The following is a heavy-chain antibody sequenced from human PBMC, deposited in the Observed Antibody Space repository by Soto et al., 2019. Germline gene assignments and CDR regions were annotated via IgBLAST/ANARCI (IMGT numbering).Heavy chain of an antibody. CDR1: GFSFSGYA. CDR2: ISYDGSNK. Sequence: PGGSLRLSCAASGFSFSGYAMHWVRQAPGKGLEWVAVISYDGSNKYYADSVKGRFTISRDNSKNTLYLQMNSPRAEDTAVYYCARHRSSGWYVDFDYWGQGTLVTVSS. CDR3: ARHRSSGWYVDFDY. V-gene: IGHV3-30*03. J-gene: IGHJ4*02. D-gene: IGHD6-19*01.